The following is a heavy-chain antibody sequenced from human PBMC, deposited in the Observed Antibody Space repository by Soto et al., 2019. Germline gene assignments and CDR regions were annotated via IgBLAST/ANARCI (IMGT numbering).Heavy chain of an antibody. J-gene: IGHJ6*02. Sequence: EVQLVESGGGLIQPGGSLRLSCAASGFTVSSNYMSWVRQAPGKGLEWVSVIYSGGSTYYADSVKGRFTISRDNSKNTLYLQMNSLGAEDTAVYYCARDPRDNLHYGMDVWGQGTTVTVSS. CDR3: ARDPRDNLHYGMDV. CDR1: GFTVSSNY. CDR2: IYSGGST. V-gene: IGHV3-53*01. D-gene: IGHD1-20*01.